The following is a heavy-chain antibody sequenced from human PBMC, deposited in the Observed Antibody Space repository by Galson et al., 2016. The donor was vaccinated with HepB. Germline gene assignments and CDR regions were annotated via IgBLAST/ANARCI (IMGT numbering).Heavy chain of an antibody. D-gene: IGHD4-11*01. CDR1: GGSISSSSYY. CDR3: ASSLDYILMFDY. Sequence: ETLSLTCTVSGGSISSSSYYWGWIRQPPGKGLEWIGNMYYSGSTYYNPSLKSRVTISVDTSKNQFSLKLSSVTAADTAVYYCASSLDYILMFDYWGQGTLVTVSS. V-gene: IGHV4-39*01. J-gene: IGHJ4*02. CDR2: MYYSGST.